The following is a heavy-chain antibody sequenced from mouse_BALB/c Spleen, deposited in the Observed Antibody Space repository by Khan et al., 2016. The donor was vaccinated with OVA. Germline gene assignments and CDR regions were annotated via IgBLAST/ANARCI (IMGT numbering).Heavy chain of an antibody. CDR1: GFSLTTYG. CDR2: IWSGGST. V-gene: IGHV2-2*02. D-gene: IGHD2-4*01. J-gene: IGHJ3*01. CDR3: ARNYDYDEGLAY. Sequence: QVQLKQSGPGLVQPSQSLSITCTVSGFSLTTYGVHWVRQSPGKGLEWLGVIWSGGSTDYNAPFISRLSISKDSSKSQVFFKMNSLQVNDTAIDYCARNYDYDEGLAYWGQGTLVTVSA.